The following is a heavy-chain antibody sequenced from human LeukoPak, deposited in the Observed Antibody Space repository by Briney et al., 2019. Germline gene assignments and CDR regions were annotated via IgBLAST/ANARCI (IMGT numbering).Heavy chain of an antibody. V-gene: IGHV4-59*01. D-gene: IGHD6-19*01. CDR3: ARGGHSSAHLGDDFDY. Sequence: SETLSLTCTVSGGSISSYYWSWIRQPPGKGLEWIGYIYYSGSTNYNPSLKSRVTISVDTSKNQFSLKLSSVTAADTAVYYCARGGHSSAHLGDDFDYWGQGTLVTVS. CDR1: GGSISSYY. J-gene: IGHJ4*02. CDR2: IYYSGST.